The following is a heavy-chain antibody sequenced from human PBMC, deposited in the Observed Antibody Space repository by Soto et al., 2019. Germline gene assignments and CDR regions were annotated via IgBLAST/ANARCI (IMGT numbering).Heavy chain of an antibody. V-gene: IGHV3-9*01. D-gene: IGHD3-22*01. CDR1: GFPFDDYA. Sequence: EVQLVETGGCLVQPGRSLRLSCAASGFPFDDYAMHWVRQAPGKGLEWVSGIHWNSGGMGYADSVKGRFTVSRDNAKNSLYLQMNSLRLEDTALYYCVKETGNYYDSSGYYFDYWGQGTLVTVSS. CDR3: VKETGNYYDSSGYYFDY. CDR2: IHWNSGGM. J-gene: IGHJ4*02.